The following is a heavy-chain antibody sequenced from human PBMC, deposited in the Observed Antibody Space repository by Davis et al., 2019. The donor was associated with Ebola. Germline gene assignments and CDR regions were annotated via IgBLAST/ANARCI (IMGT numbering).Heavy chain of an antibody. D-gene: IGHD2-15*01. Sequence: SLKISCAASGFTFSSYWMSWVRQAPGKGLEWVSGISWNSGSIGYADSVKGRFTISRDNAKNSLYLQMNSLRAEDTALYYCAKEPTPSAFDIWGQGTMVTVSS. CDR3: AKEPTPSAFDI. CDR2: ISWNSGSI. V-gene: IGHV3-9*01. CDR1: GFTFSSYW. J-gene: IGHJ3*02.